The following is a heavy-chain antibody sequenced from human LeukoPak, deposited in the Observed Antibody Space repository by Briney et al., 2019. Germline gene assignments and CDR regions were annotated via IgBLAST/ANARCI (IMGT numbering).Heavy chain of an antibody. CDR3: AREAVAGASGY. Sequence: GGSLRLSCVASGFTFTDYYMSWIRQAPGKGLEWVSYISTTGSTIYYADSVKGRFTISRDNARNSLFLQMNSLRAEDTAVYYCAREAVAGASGYWGQGTLVTVSS. D-gene: IGHD1-26*01. CDR2: ISTTGSTI. V-gene: IGHV3-11*01. CDR1: GFTFTDYY. J-gene: IGHJ4*02.